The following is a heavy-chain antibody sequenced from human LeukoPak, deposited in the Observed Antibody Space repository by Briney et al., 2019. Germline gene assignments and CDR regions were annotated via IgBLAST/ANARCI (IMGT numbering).Heavy chain of an antibody. Sequence: TGGSLRLSCAASGSTFSSYGMHWVRQAPGKGLEWVAVISYDGSNKYYADSVKGRFTISRDNSKNTLYLQMNSLRAEDTAVYYCAKALGYYYDSSGYPLGYWGQGTLVTVSS. CDR2: ISYDGSNK. V-gene: IGHV3-30*18. J-gene: IGHJ4*02. D-gene: IGHD3-22*01. CDR3: AKALGYYYDSSGYPLGY. CDR1: GSTFSSYG.